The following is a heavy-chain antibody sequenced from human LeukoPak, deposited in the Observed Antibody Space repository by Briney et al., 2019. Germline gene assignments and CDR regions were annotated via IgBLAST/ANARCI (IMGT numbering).Heavy chain of an antibody. CDR1: GYTFTSYP. V-gene: IGHV1-2*02. CDR3: TREDY. CDR2: IIPNSGAT. J-gene: IGHJ4*02. Sequence: ASVKVSCKASGYTFTSYPILWVRQAPGQGLEWMGWIIPNSGATTYAQKFQGRVTMTRDTSISTAFMELSSLRSDDTAVYYCTREDYWGQGTPVTVSS.